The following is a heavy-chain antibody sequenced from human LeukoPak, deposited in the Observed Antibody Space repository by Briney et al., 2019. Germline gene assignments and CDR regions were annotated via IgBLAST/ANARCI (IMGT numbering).Heavy chain of an antibody. J-gene: IGHJ4*02. V-gene: IGHV3-30*03. CDR2: ISSDASNK. Sequence: GGSLRLSCAASGFTFSSYGMHWVPQAPGKGLEWLAVISSDASNKYFADSVKGRFTISRDNAKNALYLQMNSLRAEDTAVYYCARDDADYFEYWGQGTLVTVSS. CDR3: ARDDADYFEY. CDR1: GFTFSSYG.